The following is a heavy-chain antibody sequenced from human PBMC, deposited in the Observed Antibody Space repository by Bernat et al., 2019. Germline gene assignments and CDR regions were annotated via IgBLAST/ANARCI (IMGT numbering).Heavy chain of an antibody. V-gene: IGHV3-30*01. CDR3: ARSRDGGDSRITFGGVNPGAFDI. Sequence: QVQLVESGGGVVQPGRSLRLSCAASGFTFSSYAMHWVRQAPGKGLEWVAVISYDGSNKYYADSVKGRFTISRDNSKNTLYLQMNSLRAEDTAVYYCARSRDGGDSRITFGGVNPGAFDIWGQGTKGTVSS. CDR1: GFTFSSYA. D-gene: IGHD3-16*01. CDR2: ISYDGSNK. J-gene: IGHJ3*02.